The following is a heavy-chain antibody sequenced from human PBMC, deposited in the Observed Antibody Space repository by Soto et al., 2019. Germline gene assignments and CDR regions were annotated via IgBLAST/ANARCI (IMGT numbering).Heavy chain of an antibody. Sequence: ASVKVSCKASGYTFTGYYMHWVRQAPGQGLEWMGWINPNSGGTNYAQKFQGRVTMTRDTSISTAYMELSRLRSDDTAVYYCATSHYDFWSGYFFDYWDQGTLVTVSS. CDR3: ATSHYDFWSGYFFDY. V-gene: IGHV1-2*02. J-gene: IGHJ4*02. D-gene: IGHD3-3*01. CDR1: GYTFTGYY. CDR2: INPNSGGT.